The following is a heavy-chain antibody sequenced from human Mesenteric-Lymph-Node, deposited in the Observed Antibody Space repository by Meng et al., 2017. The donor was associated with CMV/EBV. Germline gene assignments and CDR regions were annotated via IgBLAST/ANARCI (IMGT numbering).Heavy chain of an antibody. CDR1: GFSVTTNY. D-gene: IGHD2-2*01. V-gene: IGHV3-66*01. CDR3: ARGIGSTEDL. Sequence: GESLKISCAASGFSVTTNYVNWVRQAPGKGLEWVSVIYSGGSLYYAASVKGRFTISRDSSKNTVYLQMNYLRAEDTAVYYCARGIGSTEDLWGQGTLVTVSS. J-gene: IGHJ5*02. CDR2: IYSGGSL.